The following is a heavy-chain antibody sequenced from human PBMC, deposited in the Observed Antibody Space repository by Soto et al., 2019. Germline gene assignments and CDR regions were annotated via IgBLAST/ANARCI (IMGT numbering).Heavy chain of an antibody. CDR1: GFTFSSYG. D-gene: IGHD3-16*01. CDR2: ISYDGSNK. J-gene: IGHJ6*02. CDR3: AKDGANYYGMDV. V-gene: IGHV3-30*18. Sequence: GALRLSCAASGFTFSSYGMHWVRQAPGKGLEWVAVISYDGSNKYYADSVKGRFTISRDNSKNTLYLQMNSLRAEDTAVYYCAKDGANYYGMDVWGQGXTVTV.